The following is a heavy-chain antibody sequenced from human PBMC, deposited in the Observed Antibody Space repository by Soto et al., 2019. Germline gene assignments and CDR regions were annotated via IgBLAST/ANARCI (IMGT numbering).Heavy chain of an antibody. CDR1: GFTFSSYW. D-gene: IGHD3-3*01. J-gene: IGHJ6*02. Sequence: GSLRLSCAASGFTFSSYWMSWVRQAPGKGLEWVANIKQDGSEKYYVDSVKGRFTISRDNAKNSLYLQMNSLRAEDTAVYYCARDASDFWSGSFGMDVWGQGTTVTVSS. CDR2: IKQDGSEK. V-gene: IGHV3-7*01. CDR3: ARDASDFWSGSFGMDV.